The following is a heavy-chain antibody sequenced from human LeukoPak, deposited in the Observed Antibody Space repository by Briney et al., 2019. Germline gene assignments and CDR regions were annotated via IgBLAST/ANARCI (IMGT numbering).Heavy chain of an antibody. Sequence: GGSLRLSCAASGFTFSSYVMSWVRQAPGKGLEWVSGISGSGGTTHYADSVKARFIISRDSSKNTVYLQMNSLRAEDTAVYYCGKEEIWFGHGGFDYWGQGPLVTVSS. J-gene: IGHJ4*02. V-gene: IGHV3-23*01. CDR3: GKEEIWFGHGGFDY. CDR1: GFTFSSYV. D-gene: IGHD3-10*01. CDR2: ISGSGGTT.